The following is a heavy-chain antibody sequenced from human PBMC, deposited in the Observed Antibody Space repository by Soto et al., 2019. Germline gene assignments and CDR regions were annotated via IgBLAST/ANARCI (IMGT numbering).Heavy chain of an antibody. CDR1: GYSFSNYW. CDR2: ISPGDSES. D-gene: IGHD4-4*01. CDR3: ARPSNNYVAH. J-gene: IGHJ4*02. Sequence: GESLKISCKASGYSFSNYWIGWVRQMPGKGLEWMAIISPGDSESRYSPSFQGQATISADKSISTAYLQWNSLKASDTAMYYCARPSNNYVAHWGQGTLVTVSS. V-gene: IGHV5-51*01.